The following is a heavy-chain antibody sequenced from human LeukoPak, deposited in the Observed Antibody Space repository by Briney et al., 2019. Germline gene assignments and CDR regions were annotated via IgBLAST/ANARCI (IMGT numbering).Heavy chain of an antibody. Sequence: ASVKVSCKASGYTFTSYGISWVRQAPGQGLEWMGWISAYNGNTNYAQKLQGRVTITRNTSISTAYMELSSLRSEDTAVYYCARWGGYFDWLLGYYYYYMDVWGKGTTVTVSS. CDR3: ARWGGYFDWLLGYYYYYMDV. V-gene: IGHV1-18*01. CDR1: GYTFTSYG. J-gene: IGHJ6*03. D-gene: IGHD3-9*01. CDR2: ISAYNGNT.